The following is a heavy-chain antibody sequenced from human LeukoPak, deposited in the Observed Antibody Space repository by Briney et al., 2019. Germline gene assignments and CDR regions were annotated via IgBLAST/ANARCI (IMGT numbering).Heavy chain of an antibody. J-gene: IGHJ3*02. D-gene: IGHD5-24*01. Sequence: SETLSLTCTVSGGSISSYYWNWIRQPPGKGLEWVGYIYYSGSTNYNPSLKSRVTISVDTSKNQFSLKLSSVTAADTAVYYCAGRLWRRDGYNLSAFDIWGQGTMVTVSS. CDR1: GGSISSYY. V-gene: IGHV4-59*01. CDR3: AGRLWRRDGYNLSAFDI. CDR2: IYYSGST.